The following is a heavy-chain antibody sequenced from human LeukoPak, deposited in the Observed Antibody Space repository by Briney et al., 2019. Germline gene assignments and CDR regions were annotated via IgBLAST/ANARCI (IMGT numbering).Heavy chain of an antibody. CDR2: INPNSGGT. Sequence: GASVKVSCKASGYTFTGYYMHWVRQAPGQGLEWMGWINPNSGGTNYAQKFQGRVTMTRDTSISTAYMELSRLRSDDTAVYYCARENYDFWSGYYSALGYWGQGTLVTVSS. CDR1: GYTFTGYY. D-gene: IGHD3-3*01. J-gene: IGHJ4*02. CDR3: ARENYDFWSGYYSALGY. V-gene: IGHV1-2*02.